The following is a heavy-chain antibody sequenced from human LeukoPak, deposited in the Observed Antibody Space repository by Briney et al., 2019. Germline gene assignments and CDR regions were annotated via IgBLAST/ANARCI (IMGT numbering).Heavy chain of an antibody. CDR1: GFTFSNYA. Sequence: PGGSLRLSCAASGFTFSNYAMAWVRQAPGKGLEWVSAISGNGGRTYSADSVQGRFTISRDNSKNTVYLQMDNLRAENSAMYYCVKAHSISWPYAFDSWGQGTLVTVSS. CDR2: ISGNGGRT. CDR3: VKAHSISWPYAFDS. V-gene: IGHV3-23*01. D-gene: IGHD6-13*01. J-gene: IGHJ4*02.